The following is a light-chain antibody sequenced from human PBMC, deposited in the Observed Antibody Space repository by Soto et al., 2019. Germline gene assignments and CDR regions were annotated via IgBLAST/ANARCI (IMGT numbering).Light chain of an antibody. Sequence: QSALTQPASVSGSPGQSIASSCTGTSSDVGGYKQVSWYQQHPGKAPKLMIYAVTTRPSGVSNRFSGSKSGNTASLNISGLQAEDEADYYSSSCTGSGTFVGAGTKLTVL. J-gene: IGLJ2*01. CDR3: SSCTGSGTF. V-gene: IGLV2-14*01. CDR2: AVT. CDR1: SSDVGGYKQ.